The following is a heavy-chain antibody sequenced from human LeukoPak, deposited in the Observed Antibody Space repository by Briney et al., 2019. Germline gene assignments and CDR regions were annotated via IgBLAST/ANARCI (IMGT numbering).Heavy chain of an antibody. D-gene: IGHD6-6*01. CDR3: ARWSGSVTARNYYYYMDV. CDR2: IYTSGST. Sequence: SETLSLTSTVSGGSISSGSYYWSWIRQPAGKGLEWIGRIYTSGSTNYNPSLKSRVTISVDTSKNQFSLKLSSVTAADTAVYYCARWSGSVTARNYYYYMDVWGEGTTVTVSS. V-gene: IGHV4-61*02. CDR1: GGSISSGSYY. J-gene: IGHJ6*03.